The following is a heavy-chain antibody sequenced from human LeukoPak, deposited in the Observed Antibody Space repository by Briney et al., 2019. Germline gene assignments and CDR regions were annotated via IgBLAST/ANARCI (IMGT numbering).Heavy chain of an antibody. Sequence: PGGSLRLSCAASGFTFSSYNMTWVRQATGKGLEWVSSITSGGDDIYYSDSVKGRFTISRDNAKNSLFLQMNNLRAEDTAVYYCARKQWLNSWGQGTRVIVSS. CDR1: GFTFSSYN. J-gene: IGHJ4*02. CDR3: ARKQWLNS. V-gene: IGHV3-21*01. CDR2: ITSGGDDI. D-gene: IGHD6-19*01.